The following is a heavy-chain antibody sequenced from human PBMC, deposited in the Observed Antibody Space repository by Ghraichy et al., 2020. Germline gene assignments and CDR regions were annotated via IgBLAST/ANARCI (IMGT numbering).Heavy chain of an antibody. D-gene: IGHD3-22*01. CDR1: GGTFSSYA. J-gene: IGHJ3*02. CDR3: ASPYDPRVRGAFDI. Sequence: SVKVSCKASGGTFSSYAISWVRQAPGQGLEWMGGIIPIFGTANYAQKFQGRVTITADESTSTAYMELSSLRSEDTAVYYCASPYDPRVRGAFDIWGQGTMVTVSS. V-gene: IGHV1-69*13. CDR2: IIPIFGTA.